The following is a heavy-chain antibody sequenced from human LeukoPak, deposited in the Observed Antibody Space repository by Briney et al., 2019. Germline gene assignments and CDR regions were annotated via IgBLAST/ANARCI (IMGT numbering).Heavy chain of an antibody. J-gene: IGHJ5*02. Sequence: SETLSLTCAVYGGSFSGYYWSWMRQPPGKGVEWIGEINHSGSTNYNPSLKSRVTISVDTSKNQFSLKLSSVTAADTAVYYCARDRGVVPAAIPWFDPWGQGTLVTVSS. CDR1: GGSFSGYY. D-gene: IGHD2-2*01. CDR2: INHSGST. CDR3: ARDRGVVPAAIPWFDP. V-gene: IGHV4-34*01.